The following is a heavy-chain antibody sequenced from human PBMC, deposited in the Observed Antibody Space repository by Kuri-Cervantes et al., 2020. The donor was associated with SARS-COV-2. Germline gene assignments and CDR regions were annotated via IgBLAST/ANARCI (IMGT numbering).Heavy chain of an antibody. CDR2: ISSSSSYT. CDR3: VRVLVRGLMSRRYFDF. CDR1: GFTFGDYY. J-gene: IGHJ4*02. Sequence: GGSLRLSCTASGFTFGDYYMSWIRQAPGKGLEWVSYISSSSSYTNYADSAKGRFTISRDNARNSLYLEMNSLGVEDTALYYCVRVLVRGLMSRRYFDFWGQGTLVTVSS. D-gene: IGHD3-10*01. V-gene: IGHV3-11*06.